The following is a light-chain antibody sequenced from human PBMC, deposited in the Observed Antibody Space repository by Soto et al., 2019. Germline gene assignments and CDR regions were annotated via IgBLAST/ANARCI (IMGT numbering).Light chain of an antibody. CDR2: RAD. CDR1: SSNIGSNY. J-gene: IGLJ2*01. V-gene: IGLV1-47*01. CDR3: AAWDDTLSGLV. Sequence: QSVLTQPPSASGAPGQTVTISCSGRSSNIGSNYVYWYQQLPETAPRLLLYRADQRPSGIPDRFSGSKSGTSASLAISGLRYEDEADYYCAAWDDTLSGLVFGGGTKLTVL.